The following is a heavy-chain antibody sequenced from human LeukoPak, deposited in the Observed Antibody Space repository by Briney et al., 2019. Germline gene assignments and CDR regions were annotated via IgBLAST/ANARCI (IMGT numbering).Heavy chain of an antibody. CDR3: ARGDSDYVWGSYLFFDY. Sequence: SVKVSCKASGGTFSSYDISWVRQAPGQGLEWMGGVIPIFGTANYAQKFQGRVTITTDESTSTAYMELSSLRSEDTAVYYCARGDSDYVWGSYLFFDYWGQGTLVTVSS. D-gene: IGHD3-16*02. CDR2: VIPIFGTA. V-gene: IGHV1-69*05. CDR1: GGTFSSYD. J-gene: IGHJ4*02.